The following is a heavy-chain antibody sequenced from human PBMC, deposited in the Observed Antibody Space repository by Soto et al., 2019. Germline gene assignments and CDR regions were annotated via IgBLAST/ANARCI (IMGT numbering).Heavy chain of an antibody. J-gene: IGHJ3*02. CDR1: GGSIRSRSCY. D-gene: IGHD3-10*01. CDR3: ARHASEGTMAALDAFDI. CDR2: IYYSGST. V-gene: IGHV4-39*01. Sequence: QLQLQESGPGLVKPSETLSLTCTVSGGSIRSRSCYWGWIRQSPGKGLEWIGSIYYSGSTYCNPSLKSRVTISVDTSKNQISLKLSSVTAADTAVYYCARHASEGTMAALDAFDIWGQGTMVTVSS.